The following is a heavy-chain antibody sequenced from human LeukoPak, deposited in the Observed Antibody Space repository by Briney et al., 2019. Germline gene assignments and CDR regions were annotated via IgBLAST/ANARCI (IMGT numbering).Heavy chain of an antibody. CDR1: GFIFSNFE. CDR3: ARVICTGGSCFQNDY. D-gene: IGHD2-15*01. V-gene: IGHV3-48*03. Sequence: GGSLRLSCTASGFIFSNFEMNWVRQAPGKGLQWLAYINSGATSEYYADSVKGRFTISRDNAKNSLFLQMNSLRVQDTAIYHCARVICTGGSCFQNDYWGQGTLVTVSS. CDR2: INSGATSE. J-gene: IGHJ4*02.